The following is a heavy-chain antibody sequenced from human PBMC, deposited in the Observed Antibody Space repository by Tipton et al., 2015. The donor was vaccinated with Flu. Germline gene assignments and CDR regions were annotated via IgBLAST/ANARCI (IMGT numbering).Heavy chain of an antibody. CDR2: VTGDGSST. J-gene: IGHJ4*02. CDR3: ATGVGYYYDR. Sequence: SLRLSCAASGFTFNRLWMHWVRQAPGKGLMWVSRVTGDGSSTTYADSVQGRFTISRDNAMNTVYLQMNSLRAEDTAVYYCATGVGYYYDRWGQGTLVTVSP. CDR1: GFTFNRLW. V-gene: IGHV3-74*01. D-gene: IGHD3-22*01.